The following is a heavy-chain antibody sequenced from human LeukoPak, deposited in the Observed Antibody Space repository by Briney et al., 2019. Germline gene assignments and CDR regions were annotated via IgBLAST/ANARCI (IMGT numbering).Heavy chain of an antibody. CDR1: GYTFTGYY. V-gene: IGHV1-18*04. D-gene: IGHD2-15*01. Sequence: GASVKVSCKGSGYTFTGYYIHWVRQAPGQGLEWMGWISAYNGNTNYAQKLQSRVTMTTDTSTSTAYMELRSLRSDDTAVYYCARDWVVAHSIYYYGMDVWGQGTTVTVSS. CDR2: ISAYNGNT. J-gene: IGHJ6*02. CDR3: ARDWVVAHSIYYYGMDV.